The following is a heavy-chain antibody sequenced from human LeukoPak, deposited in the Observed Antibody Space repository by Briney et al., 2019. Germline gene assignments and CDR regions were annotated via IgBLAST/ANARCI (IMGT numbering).Heavy chain of an antibody. CDR3: ARIMATDAFDI. CDR1: SGPINSFY. CDR2: IYTSGGT. V-gene: IGHV4-4*07. Sequence: SETLSLTCTVFSGPINSFYWIWLPQPAGKGLEWIVRIYTSGGTNYNPSLKSPVNTSVVTSKNQFSLKMSSETAADTAAYYCARIMATDAFDIWGQGTMVTVSS. J-gene: IGHJ3*02. D-gene: IGHD5-24*01.